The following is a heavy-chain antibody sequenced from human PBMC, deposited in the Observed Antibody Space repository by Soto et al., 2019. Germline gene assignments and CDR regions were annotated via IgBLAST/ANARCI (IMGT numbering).Heavy chain of an antibody. CDR1: GGTFSSYA. J-gene: IGHJ6*02. V-gene: IGHV1-69*06. CDR3: ATRQRGYCGGDCDYYYGMDV. D-gene: IGHD2-21*02. CDR2: IIPIFGTA. Sequence: QVQLVQSGAEVKKPGSSVKVSCKASGGTFSSYAISWVRQAPGQGLEWMGGIIPIFGTANYAQKFQGRVTITADKSTSTAYMELSSLRSEDTAVYYCATRQRGYCGGDCDYYYGMDVWGQGTTVTVSS.